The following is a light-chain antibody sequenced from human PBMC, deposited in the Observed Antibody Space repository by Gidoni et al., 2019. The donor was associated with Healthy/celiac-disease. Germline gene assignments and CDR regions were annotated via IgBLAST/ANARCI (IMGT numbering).Light chain of an antibody. CDR2: AAS. V-gene: IGKV3-20*01. Sequence: EIVLTQSPGTLSLSPGERATLSCRASQSISSSYLAWYQQKPGQAPRLLIYAASSRATGIPDRFSGSRSGTDFTLTTSGLEPEDFAVYYCQQYGSSPPTTFGGGTKVEIK. CDR1: QSISSSY. J-gene: IGKJ4*01. CDR3: QQYGSSPPTT.